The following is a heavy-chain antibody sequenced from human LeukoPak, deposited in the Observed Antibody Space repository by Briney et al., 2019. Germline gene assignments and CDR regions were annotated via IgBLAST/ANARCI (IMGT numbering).Heavy chain of an antibody. CDR2: INHSGST. J-gene: IGHJ4*02. D-gene: IGHD5-18*01. CDR1: GGSFSGYY. Sequence: PSETLSLTCAVYGGSFSGYYWSWIRQPPGKGLEWIGEINHSGSTNYNPSLKSRVTISVDTSKNQFSLKLSSVTAADTAVYYCARGPYKSGYSYGPALRFFVYWGQGTLVTVSS. V-gene: IGHV4-34*01. CDR3: ARGPYKSGYSYGPALRFFVY.